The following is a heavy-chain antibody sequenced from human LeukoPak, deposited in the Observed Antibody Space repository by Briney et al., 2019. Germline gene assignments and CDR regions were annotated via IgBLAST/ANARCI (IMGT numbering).Heavy chain of an antibody. CDR1: GFTFSSSG. V-gene: IGHV3-23*01. D-gene: IGHD6-19*01. J-gene: IGHJ5*02. Sequence: GGSLRLSCAASGFTFSSSGMSWVRQAPGKGLEWVSAISGSGGSTYYADSVRGRFTISRDNSKNTLYLQMNGLRAEDTAVYYCAKDRQWLVRGWFDPWGQGTLVTVSS. CDR3: AKDRQWLVRGWFDP. CDR2: ISGSGGST.